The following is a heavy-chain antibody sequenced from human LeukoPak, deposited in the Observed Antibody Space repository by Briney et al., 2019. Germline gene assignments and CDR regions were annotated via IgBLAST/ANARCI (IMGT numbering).Heavy chain of an antibody. Sequence: GGSLRLSCAASGFTVSTNYMSWVRQAPGKGLEWVSVLYRGGTSYYTDSVKGRFTISRGNSKNTLFLQMNSLRVEDTAVYYCAGGTPNIAAAVDPWGQGTLVTVSS. CDR2: LYRGGTS. CDR3: AGGTPNIAAAVDP. V-gene: IGHV3-53*01. J-gene: IGHJ5*02. D-gene: IGHD6-13*01. CDR1: GFTVSTNY.